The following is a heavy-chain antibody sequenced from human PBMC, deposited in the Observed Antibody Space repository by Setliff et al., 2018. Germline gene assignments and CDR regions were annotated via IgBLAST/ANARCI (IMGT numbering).Heavy chain of an antibody. CDR2: IYYSGST. CDR1: GGSISSSSYY. J-gene: IGHJ4*02. V-gene: IGHV4-39*07. D-gene: IGHD2-21*01. Sequence: SETLSLTCTVSGGSISSSSYYWVWIRQPPGKGLEWIGSIYYSGSTYYNPSLKSRVTISVDTSKNQFSLTLTSVTAADTAVYYCVRSAVYCASDCYPRYFDSWGQGTLVNVSS. CDR3: VRSAVYCASDCYPRYFDS.